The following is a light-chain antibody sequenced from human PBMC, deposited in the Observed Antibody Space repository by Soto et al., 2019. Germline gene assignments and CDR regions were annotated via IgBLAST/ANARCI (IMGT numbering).Light chain of an antibody. CDR1: QNIARY. V-gene: IGKV1-39*02. CDR3: NHPTNWPGK. CDR2: GAS. Sequence: ITCRASQNIARYLSWYQQKPGKATMLLIYGASTLQGGVPSRFSGSGSGQHMTLIISSLKPEDLAVHSCNHPTNWPGKFRGGTKVDIK. J-gene: IGKJ4*02.